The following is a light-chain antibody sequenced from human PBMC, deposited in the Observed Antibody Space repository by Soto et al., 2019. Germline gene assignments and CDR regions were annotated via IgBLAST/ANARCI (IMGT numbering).Light chain of an antibody. Sequence: EIVLTQSPATLSLSPGERATLSCRASQSVSSYLAWYQQKPGQAPRLLIYDASNRATGIPARFSGSGSGTDFTLTISRLEPEDFAVYYCQQYHSSPRTLGQGTKVDIK. CDR1: QSVSSY. CDR3: QQYHSSPRT. V-gene: IGKV3-11*01. J-gene: IGKJ1*01. CDR2: DAS.